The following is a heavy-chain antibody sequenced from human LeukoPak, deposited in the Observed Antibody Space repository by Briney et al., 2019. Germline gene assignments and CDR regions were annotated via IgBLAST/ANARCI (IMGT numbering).Heavy chain of an antibody. J-gene: IGHJ4*02. CDR1: GFTFDDYA. V-gene: IGHV3-9*01. CDR2: ISWNSGSI. Sequence: GGSLRLSCAASGFTFDDYAMHWVRQAPGKGLEWVSGISWNSGSIGYADSVKGRFTISRDNAKNSLYLQMNSLRAEDTALYYCAKRYYCGGDCYTFDYWGQGTLVTVSS. CDR3: AKRYYCGGDCYTFDY. D-gene: IGHD2-21*01.